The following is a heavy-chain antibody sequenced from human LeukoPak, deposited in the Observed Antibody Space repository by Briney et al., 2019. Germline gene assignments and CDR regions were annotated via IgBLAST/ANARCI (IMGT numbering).Heavy chain of an antibody. J-gene: IGHJ4*02. CDR3: ARDTV. V-gene: IGHV3-7*01. Sequence: GGSLRLSCAASGLTFSRYWMSWVRQVPGKGLEWVANIKQDGSEKYYVDSVRGRFTISRDNAKNSLYLQMNSLRGEDTAVYYCARDTVGGQGTLVTVSS. CDR1: GLTFSRYW. D-gene: IGHD2-21*01. CDR2: IKQDGSEK.